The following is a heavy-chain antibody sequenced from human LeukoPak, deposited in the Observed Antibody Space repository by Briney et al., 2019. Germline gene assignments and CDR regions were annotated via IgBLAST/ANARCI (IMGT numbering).Heavy chain of an antibody. CDR3: ARIRAPSSFGPRESDY. CDR2: INTNTRNP. J-gene: IGHJ4*02. D-gene: IGHD3-3*02. CDR1: GYIFTNNA. V-gene: IGHV7-4-1*02. Sequence: ASVKVSCKASGYIFTNNAMNWVRQAPGQGLEWMGWINTNTRNPTYAQGFTGRFVFSLDTSVSTAYLQISSLKAEDTAVYYCARIRAPSSFGPRESDYWGQGTLVTVSS.